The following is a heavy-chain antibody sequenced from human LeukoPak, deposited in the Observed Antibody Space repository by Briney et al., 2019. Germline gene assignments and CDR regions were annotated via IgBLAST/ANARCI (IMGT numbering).Heavy chain of an antibody. CDR1: GFTVSSSY. CDR3: VKESGYFDY. J-gene: IGHJ4*02. V-gene: IGHV3-30*18. CDR2: ITYDGSNK. Sequence: GGSLRLSCAASGFTVSSSYMSWVRQAPGKGLEWVAVITYDGSNKFYADSVKGRFTISRDNSKNTLYLQMNSLRAEDTAVYYCVKESGYFDYWGQGTLVTVSS.